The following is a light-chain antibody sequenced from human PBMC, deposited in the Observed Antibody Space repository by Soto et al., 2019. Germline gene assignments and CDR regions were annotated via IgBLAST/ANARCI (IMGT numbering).Light chain of an antibody. Sequence: DIPMTQSPSTLSASLGDRVTITCRASQSISSWVAWYQQKPGKAPKLLIYKASTLESGVSSRFTGSGSGTEFTLTIHSLQPDDFATYYCQQYDSYSATFGQGTKV. V-gene: IGKV1-5*03. CDR2: KAS. CDR1: QSISSW. J-gene: IGKJ1*01. CDR3: QQYDSYSAT.